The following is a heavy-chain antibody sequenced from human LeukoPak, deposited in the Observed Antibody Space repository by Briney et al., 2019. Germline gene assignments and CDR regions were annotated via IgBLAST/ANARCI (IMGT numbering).Heavy chain of an antibody. CDR3: ARQSRYSSGWLDY. Sequence: SETLSVTCTVSGDSIRSYYWSWIRQPPGKGLEWSGYIYYSGITKCNPSLKSRVTMSVDTSKKQFSLKLSSVTAADTAVYYCARQSRYSSGWLDYWGQGTLVTVSS. CDR2: IYYSGIT. CDR1: GDSIRSYY. V-gene: IGHV4-59*08. D-gene: IGHD6-19*01. J-gene: IGHJ4*02.